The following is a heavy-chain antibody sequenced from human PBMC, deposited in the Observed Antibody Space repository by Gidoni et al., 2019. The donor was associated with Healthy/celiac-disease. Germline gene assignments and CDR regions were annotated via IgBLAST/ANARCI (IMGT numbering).Heavy chain of an antibody. CDR1: VFTVSRHS. CDR3: ASQPIVGAITGAFDI. Sequence: EVQLVASGGGLVQPGGSLRLSCAAAVFTVSRHSLSWVSQAPGTGLEGVLVIDSGGSTYYADSVKGRFTTSRDNTKNTLYLQMNSLRAEDTAVYYGASQPIVGAITGAFDIWGQGTMVTVSA. J-gene: IGHJ3*02. V-gene: IGHV3-66*02. CDR2: IDSGGST. D-gene: IGHD1-26*01.